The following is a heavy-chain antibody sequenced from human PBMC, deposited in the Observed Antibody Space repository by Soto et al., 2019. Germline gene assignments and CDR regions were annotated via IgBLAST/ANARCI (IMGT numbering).Heavy chain of an antibody. CDR2: ISGYNGNT. J-gene: IGHJ6*02. D-gene: IGHD3-10*01. V-gene: IGHV1-18*01. Sequence: ASVKVSCKASGYSFTRHGISWVRQAPGQGLEWMAWISGYNGNTDYAQKIQGRVTVTTDTSTSTAYMELRSLRYDDTAVYYCARDHMHYYSPSEGYFYYGMDVWGPGTSVTVSS. CDR3: ARDHMHYYSPSEGYFYYGMDV. CDR1: GYSFTRHG.